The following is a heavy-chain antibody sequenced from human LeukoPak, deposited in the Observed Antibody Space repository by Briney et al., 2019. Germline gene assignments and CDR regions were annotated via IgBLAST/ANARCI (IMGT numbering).Heavy chain of an antibody. CDR3: ARVYGGILNWFDP. V-gene: IGHV4-39*01. Sequence: SETLSLNCTVSGGSISSSSYEWGGIGQPPGRGGERNASICYSGSTYNNPARKSRITISVHTSKNQLSLKLSSVTAADTAVYYCARVYGGILNWFDPWGQGTLVTVSS. D-gene: IGHD4-23*01. CDR1: GGSISSSSYE. J-gene: IGHJ5*02. CDR2: ICYSGST.